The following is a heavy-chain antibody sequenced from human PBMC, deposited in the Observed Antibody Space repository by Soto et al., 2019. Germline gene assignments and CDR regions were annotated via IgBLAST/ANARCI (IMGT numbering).Heavy chain of an antibody. Sequence: ASVKVSCKASGGTFSSYTISWVRQAPGQRLEWMGWINGDDGMTNYSPRFQGRVTLIRDTSAGTSYMELSSLTSEDTAVYYCATDYIRRVDYWGLVTVVSVSS. D-gene: IGHD5-12*01. V-gene: IGHV1-3*01. CDR1: GGTFSSYT. CDR3: ATDYIRRVDY. CDR2: INGDDGMT. J-gene: IGHJ4*02.